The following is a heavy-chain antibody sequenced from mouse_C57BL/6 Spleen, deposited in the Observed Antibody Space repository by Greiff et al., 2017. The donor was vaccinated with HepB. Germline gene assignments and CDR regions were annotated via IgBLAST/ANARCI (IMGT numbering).Heavy chain of an antibody. CDR2: ISSGGSYT. Sequence: VQVVESGGDLVKPGGSLKLSCAASGFTFSSYGMSWVRQTPDKRLEWVATISSGGSYTYYPDSVKGRFTISRDNAKNTLYLQMSSLKSEDTAMYYCARVYYDYDGYFDVWGTGTTVTVSS. CDR1: GFTFSSYG. D-gene: IGHD2-4*01. CDR3: ARVYYDYDGYFDV. V-gene: IGHV5-6*01. J-gene: IGHJ1*03.